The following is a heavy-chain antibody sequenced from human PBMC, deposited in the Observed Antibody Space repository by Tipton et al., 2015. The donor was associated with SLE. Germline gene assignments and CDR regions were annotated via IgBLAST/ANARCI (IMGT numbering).Heavy chain of an antibody. Sequence: TLSLTCTVSGYSISSGYYWGWIRQPPGKGLEWIGSIYHSGSTYYNPSLKSRVTISVDTSKNQFSLKLSSVTAADTAVYYCARDREVPAAIGAFDIWGQGTVVTVSS. D-gene: IGHD2-2*02. J-gene: IGHJ3*02. CDR3: ARDREVPAAIGAFDI. CDR2: IYHSGST. CDR1: GYSISSGYY. V-gene: IGHV4-38-2*02.